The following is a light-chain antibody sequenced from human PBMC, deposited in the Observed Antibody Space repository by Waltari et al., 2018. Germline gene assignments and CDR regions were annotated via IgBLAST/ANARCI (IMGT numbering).Light chain of an antibody. V-gene: IGKV4-1*01. Sequence: DIVMTQSPDSLAVSLGERATINCKSSRIVLYSSNNKNYLAWYQQKPGQPPKLLNYWASNREFGVPDRFSGSGSGKDFTLTISSLQAEDVAVYYCQQYYSTPWTFGRGTKVEIK. CDR2: WAS. CDR3: QQYYSTPWT. J-gene: IGKJ1*01. CDR1: RIVLYSSNNKNY.